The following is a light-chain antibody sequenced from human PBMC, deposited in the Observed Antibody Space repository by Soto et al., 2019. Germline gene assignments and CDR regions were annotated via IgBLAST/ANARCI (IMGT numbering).Light chain of an antibody. CDR2: KAS. CDR3: LQDINYTWT. Sequence: MQMTQSPSTRSSSFGDRVTITCRASESISAWLAWYQQKQGKAPNLLIYKASSLQSGVPPRFSGSVSGTDFTLAISSLKTEDSSAYYCLQDINYTWTFGQGTKVDI. CDR1: ESISAW. V-gene: IGKV1-5*03. J-gene: IGKJ1*01.